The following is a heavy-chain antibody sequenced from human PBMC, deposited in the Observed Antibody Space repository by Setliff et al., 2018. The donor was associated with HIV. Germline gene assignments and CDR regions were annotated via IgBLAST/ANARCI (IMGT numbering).Heavy chain of an antibody. V-gene: IGHV4-39*07. CDR3: ARYSPRGYTLTGPY. D-gene: IGHD6-25*01. J-gene: IGHJ4*02. Sequence: SETLSLTCTVSGGSISSSSYYWGWIRQPPGKGLEWIGSIYHSGGTNYSPSLKSRVTISVDTSKNQFSLKLTSVTAADTAVYYCARYSPRGYTLTGPYWGQGTLVTVSS. CDR1: GGSISSSSYY. CDR2: IYHSGGT.